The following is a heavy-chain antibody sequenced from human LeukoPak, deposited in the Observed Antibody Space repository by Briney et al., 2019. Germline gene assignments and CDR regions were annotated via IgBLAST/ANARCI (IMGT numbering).Heavy chain of an antibody. CDR3: ATSPSYGGNSDFDY. CDR2: FDPEDGET. CDR1: GYTLTELS. V-gene: IGHV1-24*01. J-gene: IGHJ4*02. D-gene: IGHD4-23*01. Sequence: ASVKVSCKVSGYTLTELSMHWVRQAPGKGLEWMGGFDPEDGETIYAQKFQGRVTMTEDTSTDTAYMELSSLRSEDTAVYYCATSPSYGGNSDFDYWGQGTLATASS.